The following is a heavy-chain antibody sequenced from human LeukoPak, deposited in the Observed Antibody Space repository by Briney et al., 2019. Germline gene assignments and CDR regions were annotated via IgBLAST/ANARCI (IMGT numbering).Heavy chain of an antibody. V-gene: IGHV3-21*06. Sequence: PGGSLRLSCAASGFIFSGYSMGWVRQAPGKGLEWVSSITTSRDQYHADSVKGRFTVSRDNAKSSVYLQMDSLRADDTAVYYCARDSYCPNDVCYDYWGQGVLVTVS. D-gene: IGHD2-8*01. CDR3: ARDSYCPNDVCYDY. J-gene: IGHJ4*02. CDR1: GFIFSGYS. CDR2: ITTSRDQ.